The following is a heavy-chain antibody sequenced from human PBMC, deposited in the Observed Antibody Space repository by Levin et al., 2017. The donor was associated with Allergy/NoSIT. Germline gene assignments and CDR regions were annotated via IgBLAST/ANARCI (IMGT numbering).Heavy chain of an antibody. CDR3: AKDETGDGYNYPPNWFDP. V-gene: IGHV3-23*01. CDR2: ITGSGGNT. Sequence: GESLKISCAASGFTFSNYAMSWVRQAPGKGLEWVSAITGSGGNTYYADSVKGRFTISRDNSKNTLYLQMNSLRAEDTAVYYCAKDETGDGYNYPPNWFDPWGQGTLVTVSS. J-gene: IGHJ5*02. D-gene: IGHD5-24*01. CDR1: GFTFSNYA.